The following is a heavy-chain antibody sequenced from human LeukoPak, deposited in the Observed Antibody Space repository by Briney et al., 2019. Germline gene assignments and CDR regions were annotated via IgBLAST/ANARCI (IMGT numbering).Heavy chain of an antibody. CDR2: IYRSGST. Sequence: SETLSLTCTVSGYSISSGYYWGWIRQPPGKGLEWIGSIYRSGSTYYNPSLKSRVTISVDTSKNQFSLKLRSVTAADTAVYYCARDGFLGVGDSSMLDWFDPWGQGTLVTVSS. CDR3: ARDGFLGVGDSSMLDWFDP. V-gene: IGHV4-38-2*02. CDR1: GYSISSGYY. D-gene: IGHD2-21*02. J-gene: IGHJ5*02.